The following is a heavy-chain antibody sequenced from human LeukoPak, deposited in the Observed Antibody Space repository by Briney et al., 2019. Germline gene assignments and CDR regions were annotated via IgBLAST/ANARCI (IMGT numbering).Heavy chain of an antibody. J-gene: IGHJ4*02. Sequence: GGSLRLSCAASGFTFSSHSMNWFRQAPAKGLEWVSYISSSSTIYYADSVKGRFTISRDNAKNSLYLQMNSLRAEDTAVYYCARDLLRGDYWGQGTLVTVSS. CDR3: ARDLLRGDY. V-gene: IGHV3-48*01. CDR1: GFTFSSHS. CDR2: ISSSSTI. D-gene: IGHD1-26*01.